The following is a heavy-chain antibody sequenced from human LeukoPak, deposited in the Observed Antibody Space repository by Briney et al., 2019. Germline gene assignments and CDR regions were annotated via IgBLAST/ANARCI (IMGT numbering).Heavy chain of an antibody. D-gene: IGHD3-22*01. CDR2: IIPIFGTA. V-gene: IGHV1-69*01. CDR1: GGTFSSYA. J-gene: IGHJ6*02. CDR3: ASVRYYDSSGYPRDYYYYYGMDV. Sequence: SVRASCKASGGTFSSYAISWVRQAPGQGLEWMGGIIPIFGTANYAQKFQGRVTITADESTSTAYMEPSSLRSEDTAVYYCASVRYYDSSGYPRDYYYYYGMDVWGQGTTVTVSS.